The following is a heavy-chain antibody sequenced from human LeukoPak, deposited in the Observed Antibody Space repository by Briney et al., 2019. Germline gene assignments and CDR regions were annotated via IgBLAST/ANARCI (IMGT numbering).Heavy chain of an antibody. CDR3: AKATLRTTVVKGVLDY. CDR1: GFTFSSYA. Sequence: GGSLRLSCEVSGFTFSSYAMHWVRQAPGKGLEWVAVISSDGSKKDYADSVKGRFTISRDNSKNTLYLQMNSLRAEDTAVYYCAKATLRTTVVKGVLDYWGQGTLVTVSS. CDR2: ISSDGSKK. J-gene: IGHJ4*02. D-gene: IGHD4-23*01. V-gene: IGHV3-30*04.